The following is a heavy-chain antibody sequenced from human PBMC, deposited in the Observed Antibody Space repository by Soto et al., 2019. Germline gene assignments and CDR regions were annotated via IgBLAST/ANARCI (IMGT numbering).Heavy chain of an antibody. V-gene: IGHV3-30-3*01. CDR2: ISYDGSNK. CDR1: GFTFSSYA. D-gene: IGHD3-22*01. Sequence: QVQLVESGGGVVQPGRSLRLSCAASGFTFSSYAMHWVRQAPGKGLEWVAVISYDGSNKYYADSVKGRFTISRDNSKNTLYLHMNSLRAEDTAVDYCEAQDRAFEIWGQGTMVTVSS. J-gene: IGHJ3*02. CDR3: EAQDRAFEI.